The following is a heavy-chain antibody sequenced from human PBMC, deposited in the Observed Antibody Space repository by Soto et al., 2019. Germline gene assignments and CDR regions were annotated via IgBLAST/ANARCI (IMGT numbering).Heavy chain of an antibody. CDR2: ITSGNGDT. CDR1: GYTFTSYA. Sequence: GASVKVSCKASGYTFTSYAMHWVRQAPGQRLEWMGWITSGNGDTKYSQKFQGRVAITRDTSASTVYMQLNSLRSEDTAVYYCARDSALSSGWYLSKAEYFQPWGQGTLVTVS. CDR3: ARDSALSSGWYLSKAEYFQP. J-gene: IGHJ1*01. V-gene: IGHV1-3*01. D-gene: IGHD6-19*01.